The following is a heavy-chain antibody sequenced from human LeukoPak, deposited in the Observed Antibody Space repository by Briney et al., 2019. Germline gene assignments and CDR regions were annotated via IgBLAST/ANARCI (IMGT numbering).Heavy chain of an antibody. V-gene: IGHV3-30*18. CDR3: AKANPGDY. Sequence: GGSLRLSCIASGFTFSNYGMHWVRQAPGKGLEWVAVISSDGSNKYYADSVKGRFTISRDDSKNTLYLQVNSLRAEDTAVYYCAKANPGDYWGQGTLVTVSS. CDR1: GFTFSNYG. CDR2: ISSDGSNK. J-gene: IGHJ4*02.